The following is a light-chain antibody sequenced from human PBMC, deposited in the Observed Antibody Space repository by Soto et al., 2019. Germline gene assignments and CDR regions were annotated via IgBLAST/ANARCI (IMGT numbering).Light chain of an antibody. CDR1: QSVRSTY. J-gene: IGKJ5*01. Sequence: IVLTQSPGTLSLSPGERATLSCRASQSVRSTYLAWYQQKPGQAPRILIYGVSSRATDIPDRFSGSWSGTDFTLTISRLEPEDFAVYYCQQYGSLPTFGQGTRLEIK. CDR3: QQYGSLPT. V-gene: IGKV3-20*01. CDR2: GVS.